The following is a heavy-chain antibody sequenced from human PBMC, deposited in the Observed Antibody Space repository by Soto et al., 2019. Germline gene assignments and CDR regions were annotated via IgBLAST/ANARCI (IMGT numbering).Heavy chain of an antibody. J-gene: IGHJ5*02. D-gene: IGHD3-3*01. V-gene: IGHV4-39*01. CDR1: GGSISSSSYY. Sequence: PSETLSLTCTVSGGSISSSSYYWGWIRQPPGKGLEWIGSIYYSGSTYYNPSLKSRVTISVDTSKNQFSLKLSSVTAADTAVYYCARHPSDFWSGYWFDPWGQGTLVTVSS. CDR2: IYYSGST. CDR3: ARHPSDFWSGYWFDP.